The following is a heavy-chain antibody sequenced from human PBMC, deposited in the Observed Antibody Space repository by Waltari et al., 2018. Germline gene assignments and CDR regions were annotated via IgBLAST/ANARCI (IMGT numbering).Heavy chain of an antibody. CDR3: AKDRGSGRIYFDS. CDR2: ISGVGCTS. D-gene: IGHD3-10*01. J-gene: IGHJ4*02. V-gene: IGHV3-23*01. CDR1: GFPFSHLA. Sequence: GPLLEYGGDFIQTGGSLCRLFTPSGFPFSHLAMPWVRQAPGKRLELVSSISGVGCTSLYTDSVTGRFTISRDNSENTLYLHMNSLRAEDSAIYYCAKDRGSGRIYFDSWGRGTLVAVSS.